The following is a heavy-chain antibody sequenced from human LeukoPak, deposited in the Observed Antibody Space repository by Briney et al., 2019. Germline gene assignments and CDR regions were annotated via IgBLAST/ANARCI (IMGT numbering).Heavy chain of an antibody. CDR1: GFTFSSYS. CDR2: ISSSSSTI. V-gene: IGHV3-48*01. D-gene: IGHD5-18*01. CDR3: ARDSDTGDY. J-gene: IGHJ4*02. Sequence: GGSLRLSCAASGFTFSSYSMNWVRQAPGKGLEWVSYISSSSSTIYYADSVKGRFTISRDNAKNSLYLQMNSLRAEDTAVYYCARDSDTGDYWGQGTLVTVSS.